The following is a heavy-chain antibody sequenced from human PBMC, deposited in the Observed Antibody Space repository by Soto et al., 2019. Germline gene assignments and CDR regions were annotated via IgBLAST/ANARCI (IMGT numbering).Heavy chain of an antibody. CDR3: AKAHERTTVTILDY. CDR2: ISGSGGST. D-gene: IGHD4-17*01. J-gene: IGHJ4*02. CDR1: GFTFSSYA. V-gene: IGHV3-23*01. Sequence: GGSLRLSCAASGFTFSSYAMSWVRQAPGKGLEWVSAISGSGGSTYYADSVKGRFTISRDNSKNTLYLQMNSLRAEDTAVYYCAKAHERTTVTILDYWGQGSLVIVSS.